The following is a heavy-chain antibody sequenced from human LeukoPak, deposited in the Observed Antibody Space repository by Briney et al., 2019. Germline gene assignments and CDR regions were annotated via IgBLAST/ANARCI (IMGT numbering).Heavy chain of an antibody. V-gene: IGHV4-30-4*08. CDR1: GGSISSGDYY. CDR3: ARDLRRSGPAAYFDY. Sequence: SETLSLTCTVSGGSISSGDYYWSWIRQPPGKGLEWIGYIYYSGSTYYNPSLKSRVTISVDTSKNQFSLKLSSVTAADTAVYYCARDLRRSGPAAYFDYRGQGTLVTVSS. CDR2: IYYSGST. J-gene: IGHJ4*02. D-gene: IGHD2-2*01.